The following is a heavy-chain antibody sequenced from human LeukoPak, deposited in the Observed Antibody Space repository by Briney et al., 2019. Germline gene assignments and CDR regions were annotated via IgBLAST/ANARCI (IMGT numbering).Heavy chain of an antibody. J-gene: IGHJ3*02. D-gene: IGHD3-10*01. CDR3: ARDSPYGPDAFDI. CDR2: ISSSGSTI. V-gene: IGHV3-48*03. Sequence: GGSLRLSCAASGFTFSSYEMNWVRQAPGKGLEWISYISSSGSTIHYTDSVKGRFTISRDNAKNSLSLQMTSLRADDTAVYYCARDSPYGPDAFDIWGRGTMDTVSS. CDR1: GFTFSSYE.